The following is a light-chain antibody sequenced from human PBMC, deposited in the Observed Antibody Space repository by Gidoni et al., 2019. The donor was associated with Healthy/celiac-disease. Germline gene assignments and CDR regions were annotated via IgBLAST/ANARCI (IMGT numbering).Light chain of an antibody. Sequence: SYALTQPPSVSVSPGQTASITCSGDKLGDKYACWYQQKPGQSPVLVIYQDSKRPAGTPELFSGSNSGNTATLTISGTQAMDEADYYCQAWDSSTVVFGGGTKLTVL. CDR1: KLGDKY. V-gene: IGLV3-1*01. J-gene: IGLJ2*01. CDR2: QDS. CDR3: QAWDSSTVV.